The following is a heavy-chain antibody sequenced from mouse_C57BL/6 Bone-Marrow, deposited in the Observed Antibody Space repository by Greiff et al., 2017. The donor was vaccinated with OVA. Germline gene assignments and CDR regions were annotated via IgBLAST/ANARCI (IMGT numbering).Heavy chain of an antibody. J-gene: IGHJ1*03. CDR2: IHPNSGST. CDR3: AFTDWYFDV. Sequence: QVHVKQPGAELVKPGASVKLSCKASGYTFTSYWMHWVKQRPGQGLEWIGMIHPNSGSTNYNEKFKSKATLTVDKSSSTAYMQLSSLTSEDSAVYYCAFTDWYFDVWGTGTTVTVSS. V-gene: IGHV1-64*01. CDR1: GYTFTSYW.